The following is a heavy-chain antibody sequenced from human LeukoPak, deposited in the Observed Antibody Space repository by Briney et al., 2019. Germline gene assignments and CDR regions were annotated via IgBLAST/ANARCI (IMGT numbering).Heavy chain of an antibody. CDR2: ITGSGITT. Sequence: PGGSLRLSCAASGFTFGNDGMSWVRQAPGKGLEWVSAITGSGITTYYADSVKGRFTISRDNSKNTLFLQMNSLRAEDTAVYYCAKGLLGGYYFDYWGQGTLVTVSS. D-gene: IGHD2/OR15-2a*01. J-gene: IGHJ4*02. V-gene: IGHV3-23*01. CDR1: GFTFGNDG. CDR3: AKGLLGGYYFDY.